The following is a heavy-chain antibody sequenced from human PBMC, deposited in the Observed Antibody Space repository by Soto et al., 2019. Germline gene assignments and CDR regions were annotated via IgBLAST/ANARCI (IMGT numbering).Heavy chain of an antibody. Sequence: PSETLSLTCTGSCCSIRSGGYYWSWVRQNPRRGLEWIGNIYYSGNTYYNPSLKSRLTISVDTSKNQFSLNLSSVTAADTAVYYCARDRLMATAGTARHYFGLDVWGQGTTVTVSS. CDR3: ARDRLMATAGTARHYFGLDV. J-gene: IGHJ6*02. D-gene: IGHD5-18*01. CDR1: CCSIRSGGYY. CDR2: IYYSGNT. V-gene: IGHV4-31*03.